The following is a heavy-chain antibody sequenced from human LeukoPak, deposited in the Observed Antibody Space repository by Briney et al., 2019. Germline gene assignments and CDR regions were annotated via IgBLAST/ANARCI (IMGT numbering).Heavy chain of an antibody. CDR1: GGSLRSSGHW. D-gene: IGHD6-19*01. CDR3: ARQSGDQSSAWYFDA. Sequence: SETLSLTCTVSGGSLRSSGHWWVWIRQPPGKGLEWIGSIHYSGKVYYNPSLKSRVTTSVDTSTDQYSLRLSSATAADTAIYYCARQSGDQSSAWYFDAWGQGTLVTVSS. J-gene: IGHJ4*02. V-gene: IGHV4-39*01. CDR2: IHYSGKV.